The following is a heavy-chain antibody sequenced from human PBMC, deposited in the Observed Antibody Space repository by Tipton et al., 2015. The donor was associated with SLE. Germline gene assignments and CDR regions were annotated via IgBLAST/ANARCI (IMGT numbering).Heavy chain of an antibody. V-gene: IGHV4-61*02. Sequence: TLSLTCTVSGASISSGSYYWNWIRQPAGKGLEWIGRVYSSGTTNYNSSLKSRVTISVDTSKNQFSLKLTSVTAADTAVYYCARRYNWNYKDYFDYWGQGTPVTVSS. D-gene: IGHD1-7*01. CDR3: ARRYNWNYKDYFDY. CDR2: VYSSGTT. J-gene: IGHJ4*02. CDR1: GASISSGSYY.